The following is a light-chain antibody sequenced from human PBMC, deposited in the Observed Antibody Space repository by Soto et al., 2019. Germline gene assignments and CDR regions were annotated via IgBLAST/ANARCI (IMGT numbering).Light chain of an antibody. Sequence: EIVLTQSPGTLSLSPGERATLSCRASQSIGSNYLAWHQQKPGQAPRLLIYGASSRATGIPDRFSGSGSGTDFTLTIRRLEPEDFAVFYCQQYSSSTITFGQGTRLES. J-gene: IGKJ5*01. CDR2: GAS. V-gene: IGKV3-20*01. CDR1: QSIGSNY. CDR3: QQYSSSTIT.